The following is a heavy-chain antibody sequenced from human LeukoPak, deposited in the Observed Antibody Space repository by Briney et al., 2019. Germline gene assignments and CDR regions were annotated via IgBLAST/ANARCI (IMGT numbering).Heavy chain of an antibody. V-gene: IGHV3-7*01. CDR1: GFSFSTNW. D-gene: IGHD3-16*01. Sequence: GGSLRLSCAASGFSFSTNWMTWVRQAPGRGLEWVANIKPDGTEKYFGESMKGRVTISRDNAENSLYLQMNSLRAEDTAVYYCAVMSAAKFDSWGQGALVTVSS. J-gene: IGHJ4*02. CDR3: AVMSAAKFDS. CDR2: IKPDGTEK.